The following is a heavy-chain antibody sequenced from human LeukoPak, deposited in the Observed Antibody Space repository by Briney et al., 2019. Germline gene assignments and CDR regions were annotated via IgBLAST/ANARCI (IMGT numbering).Heavy chain of an antibody. Sequence: MPSETLSLTCTVSGGSISSYYWSWIRQPPGKGLEWIGYIYYSGSTNYNPSLKSRVTISVDTSKNQFPLKLSSVTAADTAVYYCARVGYSSSWFYYYYMDVWGKGTTVTVSS. CDR2: IYYSGST. CDR1: GGSISSYY. J-gene: IGHJ6*03. CDR3: ARVGYSSSWFYYYYMDV. D-gene: IGHD6-13*01. V-gene: IGHV4-59*01.